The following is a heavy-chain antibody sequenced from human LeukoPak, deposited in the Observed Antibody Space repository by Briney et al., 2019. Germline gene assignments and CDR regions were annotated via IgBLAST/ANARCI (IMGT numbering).Heavy chain of an antibody. CDR2: INPNSGGT. J-gene: IGHJ4*02. Sequence: ASVKVSCTASGYTFTGYYMHWVRQAPGQGLEWMGRINPNSGGTNYAQKFQGWVTMTRDTSISTAYMELSRLRSDDTAVYYCAREAAVAGRGLDYWGQGTLVTVSS. D-gene: IGHD6-19*01. CDR3: AREAAVAGRGLDY. CDR1: GYTFTGYY. V-gene: IGHV1-2*04.